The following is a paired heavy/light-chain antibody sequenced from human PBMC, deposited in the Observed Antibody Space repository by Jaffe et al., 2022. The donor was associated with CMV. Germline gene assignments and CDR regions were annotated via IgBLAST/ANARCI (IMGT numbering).Light chain of an antibody. CDR1: QSVSSN. J-gene: IGKJ1*01. CDR3: QQYNNWPPEGT. Sequence: EIVMTQSPATLSVSPGERATLSCRASQSVSSNLAWYQQKPGQAPRLLIYGASTRATGIPARFSGSGSGTEFTLTISSLQSEDFAVYYCQQYNNWPPEGTFGQGTKVEIK. CDR2: GAS. V-gene: IGKV3-15*01.
Heavy chain of an antibody. CDR3: ASSALTAGVYVGATPTYYFDY. Sequence: QVQLVQSGAEVKKPGSSVKVSCKASGGTFSSYAISWVRQAPGQGLEWMGGIIPIFGTANYAQKFQGRVTITADESTSTAYMELSSLRSEDTAVYYCASSALTAGVYVGATPTYYFDYWGQGTLVTVSS. CDR2: IIPIFGTA. CDR1: GGTFSSYA. J-gene: IGHJ4*02. D-gene: IGHD1-26*01. V-gene: IGHV1-69*01.